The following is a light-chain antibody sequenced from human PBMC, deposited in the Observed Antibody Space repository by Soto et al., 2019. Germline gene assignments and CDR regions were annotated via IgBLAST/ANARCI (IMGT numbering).Light chain of an antibody. V-gene: IGLV1-40*01. CDR2: GNS. J-gene: IGLJ2*01. CDR1: SSNIGAGYD. CDR3: QSYDSSLSAHVV. Sequence: QSVLTQLPSVSGAPGQRVTISCTGSSSNIGAGYDVHWYQQLPGTAPKLLSYGNSNRPSGVPDRFSGSKSGTSASLAITGLQAEDEADYYCQSYDSSLSAHVVFGGGTKVTVL.